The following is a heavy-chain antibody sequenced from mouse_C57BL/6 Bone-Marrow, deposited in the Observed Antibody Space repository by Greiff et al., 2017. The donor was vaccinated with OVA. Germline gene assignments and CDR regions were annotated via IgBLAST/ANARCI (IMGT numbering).Heavy chain of an antibody. Sequence: DVKLVESGGGLVKPGGSLKLSCAASGFTFSSYAMSWVRQTPEKRLEWVATISDGGSYTYYPDNVKGRFTISRDNAKNNLYLQMSHLKSEDTAMYYCARGGTYLDWFAYWGQGTLVTVSA. CDR2: ISDGGSYT. CDR3: ARGGTYLDWFAY. D-gene: IGHD1-1*01. V-gene: IGHV5-4*03. J-gene: IGHJ3*01. CDR1: GFTFSSYA.